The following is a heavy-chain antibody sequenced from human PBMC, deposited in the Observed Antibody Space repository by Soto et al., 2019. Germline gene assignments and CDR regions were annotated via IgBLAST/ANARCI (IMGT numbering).Heavy chain of an antibody. D-gene: IGHD5-12*01. CDR3: ARDYYRFNSGYGFSMDV. J-gene: IGHJ6*02. Sequence: QVQLVESGGGVVQPGRSLRLSCAASGFTFSSYAMHWVRQAPGKGLEWVAVISYDGSNKYYADSVKGRFTISRDNSXNXXYLQMNSLRAEDTAVYYWARDYYRFNSGYGFSMDVWGQGTTVTVSS. CDR1: GFTFSSYA. CDR2: ISYDGSNK. V-gene: IGHV3-30-3*01.